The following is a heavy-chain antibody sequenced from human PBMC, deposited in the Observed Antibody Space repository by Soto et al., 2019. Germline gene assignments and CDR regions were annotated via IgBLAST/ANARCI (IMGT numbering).Heavy chain of an antibody. CDR1: GFTFSTSG. CDR3: AKDWGSSGWYNWFDP. Sequence: QVQLVESGGGLVQPGRSLRLSCAASGFTFSTSGMHWIRQAPGKGLEWVAMISHDGGATYYVDSVKGRFTISRDTDKNTLHLQMDSLRPEDTATYYCAKDWGSSGWYNWFDPWGQGTLVTVSS. J-gene: IGHJ5*02. V-gene: IGHV3-30*18. CDR2: ISHDGGAT. D-gene: IGHD6-13*01.